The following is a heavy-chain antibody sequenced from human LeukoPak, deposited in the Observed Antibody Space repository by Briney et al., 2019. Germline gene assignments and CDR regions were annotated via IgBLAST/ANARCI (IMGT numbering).Heavy chain of an antibody. Sequence: ASVKVSCTASGYTFTDYYMHSVRQAPGQGLEWMGWIHPNSGGTNYAQKFQGRVTMTRETSISTDYMELSRLRSDDTAFYYCASMYSAYESPDAATTWGQGTTVTVSS. CDR3: ASMYSAYESPDAATT. J-gene: IGHJ3*01. D-gene: IGHD5-12*01. CDR1: GYTFTDYY. CDR2: IHPNSGGT. V-gene: IGHV1-2*02.